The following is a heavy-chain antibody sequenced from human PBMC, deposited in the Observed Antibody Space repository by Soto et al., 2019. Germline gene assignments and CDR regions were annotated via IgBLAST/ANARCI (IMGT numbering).Heavy chain of an antibody. V-gene: IGHV4-39*02. Sequence: PSETLSLTCTVSGGSISTSTYYWGWIRQAPGKGLDWIGTIYYSGSTYSNPSLQSRVTISIDTSKNQFSLKLSSVTAADTAVYYCARDRSGSVLSWFDPWAREPWSPSPQ. CDR1: GGSISTSTYY. D-gene: IGHD1-26*01. CDR3: ARDRSGSVLSWFDP. J-gene: IGHJ5*02. CDR2: IYYSGST.